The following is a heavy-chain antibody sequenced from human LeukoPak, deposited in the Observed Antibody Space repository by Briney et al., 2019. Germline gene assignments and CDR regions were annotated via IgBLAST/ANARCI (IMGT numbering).Heavy chain of an antibody. CDR3: ARPDDSSGWNY. V-gene: IGHV4-34*01. J-gene: IGHJ4*02. CDR2: INHSGTT. D-gene: IGHD3-22*01. CDR1: GGSFSGYY. Sequence: SETLSLTCAVYGGSFSGYYWSWIRQPPGKGLEWIGEINHSGTTNYNPSLKSRVTISVDTSKNQFSLKLSSVTAADTAVYYCARPDDSSGWNYWGQGTLVTVSS.